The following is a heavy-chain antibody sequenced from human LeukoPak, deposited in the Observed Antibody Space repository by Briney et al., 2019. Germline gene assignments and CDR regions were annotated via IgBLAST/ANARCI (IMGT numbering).Heavy chain of an antibody. D-gene: IGHD6-6*01. CDR1: GFTFSSYS. V-gene: IGHV3-23*01. Sequence: GGSLRLSCAASGFTFSSYSMNWVRQAPGKGLEWVSAISGSGGSTYYADSVKGRFTIPRDNSKNTLYLQMNSLRAEDTAVYYCAILSSSSLDYWGQGTLVTVSS. CDR2: ISGSGGST. J-gene: IGHJ4*02. CDR3: AILSSSSLDY.